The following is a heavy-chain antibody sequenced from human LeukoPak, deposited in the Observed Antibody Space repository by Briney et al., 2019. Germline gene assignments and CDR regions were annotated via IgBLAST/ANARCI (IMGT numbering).Heavy chain of an antibody. CDR2: FDPEDGET. CDR3: AGYYGSGSYYTWFDP. D-gene: IGHD3-10*01. V-gene: IGHV1-24*01. J-gene: IGHJ5*02. Sequence: ASVTVSCKVSGYTLTELSMRWVRQAPGKGLEWMGGFDPEDGETIYAQKFQGRVTMTEDTSTDTAYMELSSLRSEDTAVYYCAGYYGSGSYYTWFDPWGQGTLVTVSS. CDR1: GYTLTELS.